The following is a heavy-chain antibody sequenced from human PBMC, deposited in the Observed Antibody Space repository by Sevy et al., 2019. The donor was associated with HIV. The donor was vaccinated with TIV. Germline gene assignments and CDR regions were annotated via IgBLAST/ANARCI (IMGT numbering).Heavy chain of an antibody. D-gene: IGHD1-26*01. CDR3: AKDRVSGGYYAGDLDY. CDR2: ISYSGAST. V-gene: IGHV3-23*01. J-gene: IGHJ4*02. CDR1: GFTFNNYA. Sequence: GGSLRLSCAASGFTFNNYAMSWVRQAPGKGLEWVSVISYSGASTYYADSVKGQFTISRDNSKNTLYLQMNSLRAEDTAVDYGAKDRVSGGYYAGDLDYWGQGTLVTVSS.